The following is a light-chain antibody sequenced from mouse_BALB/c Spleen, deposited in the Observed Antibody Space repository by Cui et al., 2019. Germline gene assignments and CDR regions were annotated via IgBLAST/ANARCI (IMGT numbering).Light chain of an antibody. Sequence: DIQMTQSPASLSVSVGETVTITCRASENIYSNLAWYQQKQGKSPQLLVYAATNLADGVQSRFSGSGSGTQYSLKINSLQSEDFGSYYCQHFWGTPFTFGSGTKLEIK. CDR1: ENIYSN. CDR2: AAT. CDR3: QHFWGTPFT. V-gene: IGKV12-46*01. J-gene: IGKJ4*01.